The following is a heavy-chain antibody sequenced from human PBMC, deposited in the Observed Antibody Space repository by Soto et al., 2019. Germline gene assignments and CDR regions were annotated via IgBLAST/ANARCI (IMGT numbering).Heavy chain of an antibody. Sequence: PGGSLRLSCAASGFTFSSYSMNWVRQAPGKGLEWVSYISSSSSTIYYADSVKGRFTISRDNAKNSLYLQMNSLRDEDTAVYYCARDSPYSSSWYDLNWFDPWGQGTLVPVSS. CDR2: ISSSSSTI. D-gene: IGHD6-13*01. CDR3: ARDSPYSSSWYDLNWFDP. CDR1: GFTFSSYS. V-gene: IGHV3-48*02. J-gene: IGHJ5*02.